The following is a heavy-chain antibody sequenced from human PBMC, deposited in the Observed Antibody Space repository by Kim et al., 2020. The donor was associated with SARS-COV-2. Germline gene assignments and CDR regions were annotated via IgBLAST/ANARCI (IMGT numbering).Heavy chain of an antibody. J-gene: IGHJ4*02. CDR2: INPSGGDT. Sequence: ASVKISCKASGYTFTSYYMHWVRQAPGQGLEWMGIINPSGGDTTYAQRFQGRVTMTRDMSTSTVYMELSSLRSEDTAVYYCARRDGFTSDWYIFFWGQGTLVTVSS. D-gene: IGHD6-19*01. CDR3: ARRDGFTSDWYIFF. V-gene: IGHV1-46*01. CDR1: GYTFTSYY.